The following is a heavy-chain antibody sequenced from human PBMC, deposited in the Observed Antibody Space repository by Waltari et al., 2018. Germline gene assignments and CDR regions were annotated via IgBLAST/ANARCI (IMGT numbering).Heavy chain of an antibody. CDR2: IYTSGST. V-gene: IGHV4-4*07. CDR1: GGAISSYY. CDR3: AGDFDYYDSPGSYYWFDP. D-gene: IGHD3-22*01. Sequence: QGQLQESGPGLVKPSETRSLTCTVSGGAISSYYWSWIRQPAGKGREWIGRIYTSGSTNYNHSLKSRVTMSVDTSKNQFSLKLSSVTAAATAVYYCAGDFDYYDSPGSYYWFDPWGQGTLVTVSS. J-gene: IGHJ5*02.